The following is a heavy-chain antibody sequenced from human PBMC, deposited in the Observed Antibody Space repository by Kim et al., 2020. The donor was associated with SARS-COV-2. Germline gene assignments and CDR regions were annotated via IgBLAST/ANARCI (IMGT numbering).Heavy chain of an antibody. CDR3: ARDRGYGLSRYYMDF. J-gene: IGHJ6*03. Sequence: GGSLRLSCAASGFTFSSYGMHWVRQAPGKGLEWVAVIWCDGSNKYYADSVKGRFTISRDNSKNTLYLQMNSLRAEDTAVYYCARDRGYGLSRYYMDFWGQGTPVTVSS. CDR2: IWCDGSNK. CDR1: GFTFSSYG. V-gene: IGHV3-33*01. D-gene: IGHD3-22*01.